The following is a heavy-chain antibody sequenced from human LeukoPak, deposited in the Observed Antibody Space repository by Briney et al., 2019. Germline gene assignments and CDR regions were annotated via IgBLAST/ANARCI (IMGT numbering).Heavy chain of an antibody. V-gene: IGHV6-1*01. J-gene: IGHJ4*02. CDR2: PYYRSKWYN. Sequence: SQTLSLTCAISGDSVSSNSAAWNWIRQSPSRGLEWLGRPYYRSKWYNDYAVSVKSRITINPDTSKNQFSLQLNSVTPEDTAVYYCASARVGATSRSYYFDYWGQGTLVTVSS. CDR1: GDSVSSNSAA. CDR3: ASARVGATSRSYYFDY. D-gene: IGHD1-26*01.